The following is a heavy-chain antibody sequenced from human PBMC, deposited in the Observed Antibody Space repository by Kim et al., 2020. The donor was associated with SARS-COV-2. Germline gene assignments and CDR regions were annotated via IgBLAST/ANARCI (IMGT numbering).Heavy chain of an antibody. D-gene: IGHD3-22*01. CDR1: GFTFDDYA. V-gene: IGHV3-9*01. Sequence: GGSLRLSCVASGFTFDDYAMHWVRQAPGKGLEWVSGISWNSGSIGYADSVKGRFTISRDNAKNSLYLQMNSLRAEDTALYYCAKDIKGYYYDSSGYANWFDPWGQGTLVTVSS. CDR3: AKDIKGYYYDSSGYANWFDP. CDR2: ISWNSGSI. J-gene: IGHJ5*02.